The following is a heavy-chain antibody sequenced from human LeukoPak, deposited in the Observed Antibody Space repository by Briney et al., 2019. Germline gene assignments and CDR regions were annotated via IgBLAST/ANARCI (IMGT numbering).Heavy chain of an antibody. CDR1: GFTFSNYA. CDR2: ISGSGGRT. Sequence: TGGSLRLSCAASGFTFSNYAMSWVRQAPGKGLEWVPAISGSGGRTFYTDSVKGRFTISRDNSKNTLYLQMNSLRAEDTAVYYCAKLDPSGDFYYYGMDVWGQGTTVTVSS. V-gene: IGHV3-23*01. CDR3: AKLDPSGDFYYYGMDV. J-gene: IGHJ6*02. D-gene: IGHD3-9*01.